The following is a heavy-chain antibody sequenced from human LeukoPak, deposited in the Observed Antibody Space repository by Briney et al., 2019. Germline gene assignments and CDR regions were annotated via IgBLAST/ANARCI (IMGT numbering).Heavy chain of an antibody. CDR2: IYYSGST. CDR3: ARDGGYYGSGSYYTGRYYYYMDV. D-gene: IGHD3-10*01. J-gene: IGHJ6*03. Sequence: SETLSLTCTVSSGSISSYYWSWIRQPPGKGLEWIGYIYYSGSTNYHPSLKSRVTISVDTSKNQFSLKLSSVTAADTAVYYCARDGGYYGSGSYYTGRYYYYMDVWGKGTTVTVSS. CDR1: SGSISSYY. V-gene: IGHV4-59*01.